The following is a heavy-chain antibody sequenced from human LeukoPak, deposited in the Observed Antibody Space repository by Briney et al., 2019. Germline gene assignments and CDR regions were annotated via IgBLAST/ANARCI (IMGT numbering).Heavy chain of an antibody. CDR3: AKDLIAAASAPYYYGMDV. V-gene: IGHV3-33*03. CDR2: IWYDGSNK. D-gene: IGHD6-13*01. CDR1: GFTFSSYG. J-gene: IGHJ6*02. Sequence: SGRSLRLSCAASGFTFSSYGMHWVRQAPGKGLEWVAVIWYDGSNKYYADSVKGRFTISRDNSNNTLYLLMNSLRPEDTAVYYCAKDLIAAASAPYYYGMDVWGQGTTVTVSS.